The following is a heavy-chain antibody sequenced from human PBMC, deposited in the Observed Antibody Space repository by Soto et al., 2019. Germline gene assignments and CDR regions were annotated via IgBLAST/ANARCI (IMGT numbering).Heavy chain of an antibody. J-gene: IGHJ5*02. CDR1: ELTFSNYA. D-gene: IGHD2-21*02. V-gene: IGHV3-23*01. CDR3: AKCVVLLTTSGGWCNSFDP. Sequence: XLCLGPSGTASELTFSNYAISGVRQAPGAVLEWVSGISADGAGTYYAASVKGRFTISRNNSNNTLYVQMDRLRAEDRAVYYCAKCVVLLTTSGGWCNSFDPWGQGTLVTVSS. CDR2: ISADGAGT.